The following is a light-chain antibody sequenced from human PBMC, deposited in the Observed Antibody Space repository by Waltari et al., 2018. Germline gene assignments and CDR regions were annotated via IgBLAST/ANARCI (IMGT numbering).Light chain of an antibody. CDR3: SSYTDNTVL. CDR2: DVN. CDR1: KRDIGGWDR. V-gene: IGLV2-18*02. Sequence: QSALPQPPSVSGSPGQSVTISCPAPKRDIGGWDRVSWYQQAPGSAPKLILFDVNNRPSGVPDRFSGSKSGNTASLTISGLQTEDEADYYCSSYTDNTVLFGGGTKLTVL. J-gene: IGLJ2*01.